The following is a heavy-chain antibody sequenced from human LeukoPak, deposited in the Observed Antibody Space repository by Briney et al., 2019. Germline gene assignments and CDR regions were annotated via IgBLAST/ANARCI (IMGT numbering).Heavy chain of an antibody. J-gene: IGHJ6*03. CDR2: INPNSGGT. V-gene: IGHV1-2*04. CDR3: ARASSIAASYYYYYYMDV. D-gene: IGHD6-6*01. Sequence: ASVKVSRKASGYTFTGYYMHWVRQAPGQGLEWMGWINPNSGGTNYAQKFQGWVTMTRDTSISTAYMELSRLRSDDTAVYYCARASSIAASYYYYYYMDVWGKGATVTVSS. CDR1: GYTFTGYY.